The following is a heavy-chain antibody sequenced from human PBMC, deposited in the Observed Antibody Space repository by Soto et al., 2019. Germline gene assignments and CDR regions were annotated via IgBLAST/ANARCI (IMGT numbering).Heavy chain of an antibody. CDR3: TTGLLWFGESRDY. V-gene: IGHV3-15*07. CDR1: GFTFSNAW. J-gene: IGHJ4*02. CDR2: IKSKTDGGTT. Sequence: GSLRLSCAASGFTFSNAWINWVRQAPGKGLEWVGRIKSKTDGGTTDYAAPVKGRFTISRDDSKNTLYLQMNSLKTEDTAVYYCTTGLLWFGESRDYWGQGTLVTVSS. D-gene: IGHD3-10*01.